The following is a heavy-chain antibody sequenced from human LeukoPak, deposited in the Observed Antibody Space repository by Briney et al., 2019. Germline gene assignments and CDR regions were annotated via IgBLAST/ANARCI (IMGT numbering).Heavy chain of an antibody. Sequence: TGGSLRLSCAASGFTFSSYSMNWVRQAPGKGLEWVSSISSSSSYIYYADSVKGRFTISRDNAKNSLYLQMNSLRAEDTALYYCAKDIGAGYGMDVWGQGTTVTVSS. CDR1: GFTFSSYS. D-gene: IGHD5-12*01. J-gene: IGHJ6*02. CDR2: ISSSSSYI. V-gene: IGHV3-21*04. CDR3: AKDIGAGYGMDV.